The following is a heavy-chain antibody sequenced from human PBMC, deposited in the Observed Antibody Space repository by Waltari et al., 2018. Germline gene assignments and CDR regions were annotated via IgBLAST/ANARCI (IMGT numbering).Heavy chain of an antibody. CDR2: IWYDGSNK. D-gene: IGHD1-20*01. J-gene: IGHJ6*02. Sequence: QVQLVESGGGVVQPGRSLRLSCAASGFTFSSYGMHWVRQAPGKGLEWVAVIWYDGSNKYYADSVKGRVTISRDNSKNTLYLQMNSLRAEDTAVYYCARYKTDYYGMDVWGQGTTVTVSS. CDR1: GFTFSSYG. CDR3: ARYKTDYYGMDV. V-gene: IGHV3-33*01.